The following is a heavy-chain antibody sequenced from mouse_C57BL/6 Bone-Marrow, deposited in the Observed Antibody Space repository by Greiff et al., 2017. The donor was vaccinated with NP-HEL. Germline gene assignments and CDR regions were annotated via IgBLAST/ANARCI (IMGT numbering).Heavy chain of an antibody. CDR1: GFNIKDYY. CDR3: ARGFWYFDV. Sequence: VQRQQSGAELVKPGASVKLSCTASGFNIKDYYMHWVKQRTEQGLEWIGRIDPEDGDTNHAPPFPGNATLTADTSSTTSYLQLSSLTSEDTAVYYCARGFWYFDVWGTGTTVTVSS. J-gene: IGHJ1*03. CDR2: IDPEDGDT. V-gene: IGHV14-2*01.